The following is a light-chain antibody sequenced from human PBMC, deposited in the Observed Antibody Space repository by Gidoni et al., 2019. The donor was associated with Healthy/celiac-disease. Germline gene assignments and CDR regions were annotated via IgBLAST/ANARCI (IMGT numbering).Light chain of an antibody. CDR1: QSISSY. Sequence: IKMTQSLSSLSASVGDRATITCRASQSISSYLNWYQQKPVKTPKLLIYAASSLQSGVPSRFSGSGSGTDFTLTISSLQPEDFATYYCQQSYSTLWTFGQGTKVEIK. J-gene: IGKJ1*01. V-gene: IGKV1-39*01. CDR2: AAS. CDR3: QQSYSTLWT.